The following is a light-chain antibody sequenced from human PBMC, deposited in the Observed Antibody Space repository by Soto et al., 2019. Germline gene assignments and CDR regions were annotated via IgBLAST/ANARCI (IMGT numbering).Light chain of an antibody. J-gene: IGLJ2*01. V-gene: IGLV4-69*01. CDR3: QTWGSGIRVV. CDR1: SGHSSYA. Sequence: QSVVTQSPSASASLGASVKLTCTLSSGHSSYAIAWHQQQPEKGPRYLMKLNSDGSHRKGDGIPDRFSGSSSGAERYLTISSHQSEDDADYYCQTWGSGIRVVFGGGTQLTVL. CDR2: LNSDGSH.